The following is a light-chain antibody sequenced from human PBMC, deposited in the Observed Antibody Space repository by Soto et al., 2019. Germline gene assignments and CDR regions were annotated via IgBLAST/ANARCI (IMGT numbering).Light chain of an antibody. Sequence: QSVLTQPASVSGSPGQSITISCTGTSSDVGAYNFVSWYRQHPGKAPKLIIYNVSDRPSGVSNRFSGSKSANTASLTISGLQAEDEADYYCTSSTSRGPYVFGTGTKVTVL. J-gene: IGLJ1*01. CDR3: TSSTSRGPYV. CDR2: NVS. CDR1: SSDVGAYNF. V-gene: IGLV2-14*03.